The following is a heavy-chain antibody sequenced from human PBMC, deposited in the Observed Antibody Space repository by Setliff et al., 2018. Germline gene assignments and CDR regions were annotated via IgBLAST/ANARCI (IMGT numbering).Heavy chain of an antibody. V-gene: IGHV4-59*01. Sequence: SETLSLTCTVSGGSISSYYWSWIRQPPGKGLEWIGYIYYSGSTNYNPSLKSRVTISVDTSKNQFSLKMSSMTAADTAVYYCASLPYYDSSGYSLSYYWGQGILVTVSS. CDR3: ASLPYYDSSGYSLSYY. CDR1: GGSISSYY. D-gene: IGHD3-22*01. J-gene: IGHJ4*02. CDR2: IYYSGST.